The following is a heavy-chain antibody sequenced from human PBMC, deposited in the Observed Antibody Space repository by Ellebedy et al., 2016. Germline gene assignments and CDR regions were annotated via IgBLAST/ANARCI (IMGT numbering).Heavy chain of an antibody. J-gene: IGHJ5*02. CDR1: GGSISSSSYY. CDR2: IYHSGST. CDR3: ARGWVVPAAMLGGQGFDP. V-gene: IGHV4-39*07. Sequence: SETLSLTCTVSGGSISSSSYYWGWIRQPPGKGLEWIGSIYHSGSTNYNPSLKSRVTISVDKSKNQFSLKLSSVTAADTAVYYCARGWVVPAAMLGGQGFDPWGQGTLVTVSS. D-gene: IGHD2-2*01.